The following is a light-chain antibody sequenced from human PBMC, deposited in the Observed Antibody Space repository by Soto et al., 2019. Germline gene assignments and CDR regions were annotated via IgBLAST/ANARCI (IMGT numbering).Light chain of an antibody. CDR1: STYVSSYIF. CDR3: SSYTSGSVV. CDR2: EVT. J-gene: IGLJ3*02. V-gene: IGLV2-14*01. Sequence: QSALTQPASVSGSPGQSITISCSGTSTYVSSYIFVSWYQQRPGKAPKLIIYEVTNRPSGVSNRFSGSKSGNTASLTISGLQAEDEADYYCSSYTSGSVVFGGGTKLTV.